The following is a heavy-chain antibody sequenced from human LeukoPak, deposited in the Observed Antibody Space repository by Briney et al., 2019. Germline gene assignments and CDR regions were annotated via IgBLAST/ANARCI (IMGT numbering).Heavy chain of an antibody. D-gene: IGHD3-9*01. J-gene: IGHJ4*02. CDR1: GFTFSDYY. Sequence: GGSLRLSCAASGFTFSDYYMSWIRQAPGKGLEWVSSISSSSSYIYYADSVKGRFTISRDNAKNTLYLQMNSLRAEDTAVYYCARASEVLRYFDWLLSPHFDYWGQGTLVTVSS. CDR2: ISSSSSYI. V-gene: IGHV3-11*06. CDR3: ARASEVLRYFDWLLSPHFDY.